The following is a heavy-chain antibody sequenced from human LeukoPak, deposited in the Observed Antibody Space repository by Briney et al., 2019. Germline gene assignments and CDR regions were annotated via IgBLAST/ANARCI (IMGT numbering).Heavy chain of an antibody. CDR2: IYPGDSDT. Sequence: GESLKISCKGSGYSFTSYWISWVRQMPGKGLEWMGIIYPGDSDTRYSPSFQGQVTISADKSISTAYLQWSSLKASDTAMYYCARLSYLRYTTVSWFDPWGQGTLVTVSS. D-gene: IGHD4-11*01. J-gene: IGHJ5*02. CDR3: ARLSYLRYTTVSWFDP. CDR1: GYSFTSYW. V-gene: IGHV5-51*01.